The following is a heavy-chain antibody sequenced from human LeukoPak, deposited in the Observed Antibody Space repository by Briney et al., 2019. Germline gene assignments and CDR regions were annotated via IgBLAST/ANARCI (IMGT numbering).Heavy chain of an antibody. Sequence: GGSLRLSCVASGFTFSSYAMSWVRQAPGKGLEWVSSVYSGGSTYYTDSVKGRFTISRDNSKNTLYLQMNSLRADDTAVYYCARLGDGYNYFDYWGQGTLVTVSS. CDR3: ARLGDGYNYFDY. D-gene: IGHD5-24*01. J-gene: IGHJ4*02. V-gene: IGHV3-53*01. CDR2: VYSGGST. CDR1: GFTFSSYA.